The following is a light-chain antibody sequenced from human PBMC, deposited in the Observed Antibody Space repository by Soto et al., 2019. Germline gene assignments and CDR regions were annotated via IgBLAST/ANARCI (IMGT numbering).Light chain of an antibody. Sequence: DIQMTQSPSTLSASIGDRVTITCRASQNIYKWLAWYQQKPQKAPKLLIFEAAALETGVSPRFSGSGSGTEFTLTISSLPPDDFATYYCQQYERYPLTFGGGTKVE. CDR3: QQYERYPLT. V-gene: IGKV1-5*01. J-gene: IGKJ4*01. CDR2: EAA. CDR1: QNIYKW.